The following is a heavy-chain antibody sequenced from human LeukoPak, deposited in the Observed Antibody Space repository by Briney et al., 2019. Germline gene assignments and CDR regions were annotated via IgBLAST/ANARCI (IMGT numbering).Heavy chain of an antibody. CDR3: ATDLYNWKRAFDP. D-gene: IGHD1-1*01. CDR1: GYTLTELS. J-gene: IGHJ5*02. CDR2: FDPEDGET. Sequence: ASVKVSCKVSGYTLTELSMHWVRQAPGKGLEWMGGFDPEDGETIYAQKFQGRVTMTEDTSTDTAYMELSSLRSEDTAVCYCATDLYNWKRAFDPWGQGTLVTVSS. V-gene: IGHV1-24*01.